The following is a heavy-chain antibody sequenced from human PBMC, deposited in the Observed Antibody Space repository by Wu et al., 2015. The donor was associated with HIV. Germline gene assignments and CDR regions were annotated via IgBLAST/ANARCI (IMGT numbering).Heavy chain of an antibody. CDR3: ARGVRYAGSYYSNN. Sequence: QVQLVQSGAEVTEPGASVMVSCKASQYTFINYDVHWVRQAPGRGLEWMGGVITVFDTTNYAQRFQGRVTVTADEVTGTSYMELTSLTTDDTAVYYCARGVRYAGSYYSNNWGQGTLVTVSS. J-gene: IGHJ4*02. D-gene: IGHD1-26*01. CDR2: VITVFDTT. V-gene: IGHV1-69*01. CDR1: QYTFINYD.